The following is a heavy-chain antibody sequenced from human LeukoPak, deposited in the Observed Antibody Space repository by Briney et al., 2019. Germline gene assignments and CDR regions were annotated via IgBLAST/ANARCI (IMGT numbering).Heavy chain of an antibody. CDR2: ISSSSSTI. CDR3: ARWGLGSSWDVFDY. V-gene: IGHV3-48*01. CDR1: GFTFSSYS. J-gene: IGHJ4*02. Sequence: GGSLRLSCAASGFTFSSYSMNWVRQAPGKGLEWVSYISSSSSTIYYADSVKGRFTISRDNAKNSLYLQMNSLRAEDTAVYYCARWGLGSSWDVFDYWGQGTLVTVSS. D-gene: IGHD6-13*01.